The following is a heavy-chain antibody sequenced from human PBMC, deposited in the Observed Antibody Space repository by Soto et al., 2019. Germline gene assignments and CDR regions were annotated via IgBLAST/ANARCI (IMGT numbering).Heavy chain of an antibody. V-gene: IGHV3-30*18. CDR1: GFTFSNYG. J-gene: IGHJ6*02. CDR2: ILYDGSDK. Sequence: QVQLVESGGGVVQPGRSLRLSCAASGFTFSNYGMHWVRQAPGEGLEWVAFILYDGSDKYFADSVKGRFTISRDNSKNTLDLQMNSLRAEDTAVYYCAKDRIVMIRGVMNYYGMDVWGQGTTVTVSS. D-gene: IGHD3-10*01. CDR3: AKDRIVMIRGVMNYYGMDV.